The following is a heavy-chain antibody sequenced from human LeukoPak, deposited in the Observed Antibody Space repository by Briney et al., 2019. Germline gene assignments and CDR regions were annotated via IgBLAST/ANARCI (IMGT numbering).Heavy chain of an antibody. V-gene: IGHV1-2*06. J-gene: IGHJ4*02. CDR2: INPNSGST. CDR1: DYTFTGYY. D-gene: IGHD3-3*01. Sequence: SVKLSCTASDYTFTGYYIHWVRQPPGQGLEWMGRINPNSGSTNYAQKFQGRVTMTRDTSISTAYMELSRLRSDDTAVYYCARDKSRITIFGVATYFFDYWGETPVVTVS. CDR3: ARDKSRITIFGVATYFFDY.